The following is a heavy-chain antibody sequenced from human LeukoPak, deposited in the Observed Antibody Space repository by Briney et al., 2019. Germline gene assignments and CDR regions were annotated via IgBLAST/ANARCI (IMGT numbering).Heavy chain of an antibody. CDR3: ARDGRGYSYGVGFDP. V-gene: IGHV4-59*01. Sequence: SETLSLTCTVSGDSISSYYWSWIRQPPGKGLEWIGYISYSGGTNYNPSLKSRVTISVDTSKNQFSLKLSSVTAADTAVYYCARDGRGYSYGVGFDPWGQGTLVTVSS. CDR2: ISYSGGT. CDR1: GDSISSYY. J-gene: IGHJ5*02. D-gene: IGHD5-18*01.